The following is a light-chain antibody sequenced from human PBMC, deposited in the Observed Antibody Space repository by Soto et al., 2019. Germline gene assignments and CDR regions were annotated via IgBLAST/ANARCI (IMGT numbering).Light chain of an antibody. V-gene: IGLV2-14*01. J-gene: IGLJ3*02. CDR2: EVS. Sequence: QSVLTQPASVSGSPGPSITISCTGTSSDVGGYNYVSWYQLQPGKAPKLMIYEVSNRPSGVSNRFSGSKSGNTASLAISGLQAEDEADYYCTSYTSSSTWVFGGGTKLTVL. CDR1: SSDVGGYNY. CDR3: TSYTSSSTWV.